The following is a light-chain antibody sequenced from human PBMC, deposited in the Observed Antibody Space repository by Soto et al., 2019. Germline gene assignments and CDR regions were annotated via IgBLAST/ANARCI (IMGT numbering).Light chain of an antibody. CDR1: SSDVGGYNY. CDR2: DVS. V-gene: IGLV2-14*03. J-gene: IGLJ2*01. CDR3: SSYTSSRTMV. Sequence: QSALTQPASVSGSPGQSITISCTGTSSDVGGYNYVSWYQQHPGKAPKLMIYDVSNWPSGVSNRFSGSKSGNTASLTISGLQAKDEAGYYCSSYTSSRTMVFGGGTQLTVL.